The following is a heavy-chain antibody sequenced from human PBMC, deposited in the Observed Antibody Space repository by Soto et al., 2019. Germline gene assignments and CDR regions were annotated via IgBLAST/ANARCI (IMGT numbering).Heavy chain of an antibody. CDR1: GFTFSSYA. CDR2: ISGSGGST. J-gene: IGHJ6*03. Sequence: GGSLILSCAASGFTFSSYAMSWVRQAPGKGLEWVSAISGSGGSTYYADSVKGRFTISRDNSKNTLYLQMNSLRAEDTAVYYCAKYMGYDNYYYYYMDVWGKGTTVTVSS. CDR3: AKYMGYDNYYYYYMDV. V-gene: IGHV3-23*01. D-gene: IGHD5-12*01.